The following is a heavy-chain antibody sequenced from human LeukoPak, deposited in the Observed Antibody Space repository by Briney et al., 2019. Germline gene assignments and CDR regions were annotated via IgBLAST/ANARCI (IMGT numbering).Heavy chain of an antibody. CDR3: ARATLVRGVIRSYFDY. D-gene: IGHD3-10*01. V-gene: IGHV1-18*01. CDR1: GYTFTSYG. J-gene: IGHJ4*02. CDR2: ISAYNGNT. Sequence: GASVKVSYKASGYTFTSYGISWVRQAPGQGLEWMGWISAYNGNTKYAQKLQGRVTVTTDTSTSTAYMELRSLRSDDTAVYYCARATLVRGVIRSYFDYWGQGTLVTVSS.